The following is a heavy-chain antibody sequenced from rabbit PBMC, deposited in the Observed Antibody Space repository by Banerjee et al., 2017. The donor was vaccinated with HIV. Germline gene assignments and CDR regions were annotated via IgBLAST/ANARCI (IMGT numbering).Heavy chain of an antibody. V-gene: IGHV1S45*01. J-gene: IGHJ4*01. CDR2: IDAGSGRT. Sequence: QQQLEESGGGLVKPEGSLTLSCKASGIDFSRCGISWVRQAPGKGLEWIACIDAGSGRTYYATWAKGRFTIFKTSSTVDLEMTSLTAADTATYFCANGGDHASYFKLWGPGTLVTVS. D-gene: IGHD5-1*01. CDR3: ANGGDHASYFKL. CDR1: GIDFSRCG.